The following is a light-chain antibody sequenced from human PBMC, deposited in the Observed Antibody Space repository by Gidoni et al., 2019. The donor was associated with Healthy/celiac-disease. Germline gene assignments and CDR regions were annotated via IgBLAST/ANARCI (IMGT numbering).Light chain of an antibody. CDR2: EVS. CDR1: SSDVGGYNY. V-gene: IGLV2-14*01. J-gene: IGLJ3*02. Sequence: SALTQPASVSGSPGQSITISCTGTSSDVGGYNYVSWYQQPPGKAPKLMIYEVSNRPSGVSTRFSGSTSGNTASLTISGLQAEDYADYYCSSYTSSRVFGGGTKLTVL. CDR3: SSYTSSRV.